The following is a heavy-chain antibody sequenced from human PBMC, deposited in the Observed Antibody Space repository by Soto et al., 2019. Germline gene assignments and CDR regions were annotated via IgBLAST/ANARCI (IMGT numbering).Heavy chain of an antibody. CDR1: GGSIRSPNFS. Sequence: SETLSLTCTVIGGSIRSPNFSWSWIRQHPGKGPEWIANIYYNGTTTYSPPLESRLTISLDPSKNQFSLTLKSVTAADTAVYYCTRDAPLWFGELSPWGQGTLVTVSS. J-gene: IGHJ4*02. CDR2: IYYNGTT. CDR3: TRDAPLWFGELSP. D-gene: IGHD3-10*01. V-gene: IGHV4-31*03.